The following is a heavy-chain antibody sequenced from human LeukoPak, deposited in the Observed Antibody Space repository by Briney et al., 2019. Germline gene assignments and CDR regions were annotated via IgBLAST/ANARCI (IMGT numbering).Heavy chain of an antibody. V-gene: IGHV3-66*01. CDR2: IYSGGST. CDR1: GFTVSSNY. J-gene: IGHJ4*02. Sequence: GGSLRLSCAASGFTVSSNYMSWVRQAPGKGLEWVSVIYSGGSTYYADSVKGRFTISRDNSKNTLYLQMNSLRAEDTAVYYCAKDGWPKLRPFDYWGQGTLVTVSS. CDR3: AKDGWPKLRPFDY. D-gene: IGHD3-3*01.